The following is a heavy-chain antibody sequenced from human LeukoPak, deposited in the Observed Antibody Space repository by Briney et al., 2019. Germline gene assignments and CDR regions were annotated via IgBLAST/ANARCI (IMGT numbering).Heavy chain of an antibody. Sequence: GESLKISCQASGYTFSTCWIAWVRQMPGKGLEWMGIIHPADPDIRYSPSFQGQVTISVDKSISTAYLQWSSLKASDTAMYYCARLRVQILTSTWYNSPLDYWGQGTLVTVSS. CDR3: ARLRVQILTSTWYNSPLDY. D-gene: IGHD1-1*01. V-gene: IGHV5-51*01. CDR1: GYTFSTCW. J-gene: IGHJ4*02. CDR2: IHPADPDI.